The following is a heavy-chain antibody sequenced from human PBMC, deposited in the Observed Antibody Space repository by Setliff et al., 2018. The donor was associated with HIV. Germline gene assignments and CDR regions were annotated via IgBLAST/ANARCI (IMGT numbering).Heavy chain of an antibody. CDR3: VRYIGAAAGYIDH. V-gene: IGHV5-51*01. J-gene: IGHJ4*02. D-gene: IGHD6-25*01. CDR1: GYSFVDYW. CDR2: IYPGDSDS. Sequence: GESLTISCHLSGYSFVDYWIGWVRQMPGKGLEWVGFIYPGDSDSRYSPSFRGQVTISADKSTTTAYLDWASLKASDTAMYYCVRYIGAAAGYIDHWGQGTLVTVSS.